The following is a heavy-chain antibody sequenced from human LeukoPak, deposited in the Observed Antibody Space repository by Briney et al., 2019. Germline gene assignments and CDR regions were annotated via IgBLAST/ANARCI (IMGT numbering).Heavy chain of an antibody. V-gene: IGHV4-4*02. J-gene: IGHJ4*02. D-gene: IGHD5-12*01. CDR2: IYHSGSI. CDR3: WHSGYESGLDY. Sequence: ASETLSLTCGVSGASITSGNWWSWVRQPPGKGLEWIGEIYHSGSINYNPSLKSRVTISVDKSKNQFSLKLNSVTAADTAVYYCWHSGYESGLDYWGQGTLVTVSS. CDR1: GASITSGNW.